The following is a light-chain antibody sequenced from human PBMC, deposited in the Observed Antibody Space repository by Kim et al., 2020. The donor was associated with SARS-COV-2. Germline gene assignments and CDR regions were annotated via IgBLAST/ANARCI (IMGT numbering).Light chain of an antibody. CDR3: QQYGSIPRT. V-gene: IGKV3-20*01. CDR2: GAS. Sequence: PPGERATPSCRASQSITSAYLAWYQQKPGQAPGLLIYGASRRATGIPDRFSGSGSGTDFSLTISRLEPEDFAVYYCQQYGSIPRTFGQGTKVDIK. J-gene: IGKJ1*01. CDR1: QSITSAY.